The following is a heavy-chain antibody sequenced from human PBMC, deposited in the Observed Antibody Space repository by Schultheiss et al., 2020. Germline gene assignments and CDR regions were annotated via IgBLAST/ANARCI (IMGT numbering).Heavy chain of an antibody. CDR2: INPNSGGT. D-gene: IGHD6-13*01. CDR1: GYTFTGYY. V-gene: IGHV1-2*04. CDR3: ARDRSYEAAAGTSYYYGMDV. J-gene: IGHJ6*02. Sequence: VKVSCKASGYTFTGYYMHWVRQAPGQGLEWMGWINPNSGGTNYAQKFQGWVTMTRDTSISTAYMELSRLRSDDTAVYYCARDRSYEAAAGTSYYYGMDVWGQGTTVTVSS.